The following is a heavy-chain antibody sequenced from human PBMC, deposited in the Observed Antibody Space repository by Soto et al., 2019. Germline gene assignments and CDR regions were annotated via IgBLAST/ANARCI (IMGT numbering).Heavy chain of an antibody. J-gene: IGHJ4*02. CDR3: ARDFIDSGDSGGFDQ. D-gene: IGHD4-17*01. CDR2: LWSDGSNV. V-gene: IGHV3-33*01. CDR1: GFTFSRYA. Sequence: QVQLVESGGGVVQPGTSLRLSCATSGFTFSRYAMHWVRQAPGKGLEWVAILWSDGSNVHYGDSVKGRFTISRDNSKNTLYLQMNDLRVEDTAVYSCARDFIDSGDSGGFDQWGQGTLVTVSS.